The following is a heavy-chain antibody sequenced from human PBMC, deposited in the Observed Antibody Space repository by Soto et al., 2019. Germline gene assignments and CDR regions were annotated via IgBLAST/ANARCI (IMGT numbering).Heavy chain of an antibody. CDR3: AGIAVAGTDYGMDV. D-gene: IGHD6-19*01. V-gene: IGHV4-39*01. CDR2: IYYSGST. CDR1: GGSISSGGYY. J-gene: IGHJ6*02. Sequence: SETLSLTCTVSGGSISSGGYYWTWIRQPPGKGLEWIGSIYYSGSTYYNPSLKSRVTISVDTSKNQFSLKLSSVTAADTAVYYCAGIAVAGTDYGMDVWGQGTTVTVSS.